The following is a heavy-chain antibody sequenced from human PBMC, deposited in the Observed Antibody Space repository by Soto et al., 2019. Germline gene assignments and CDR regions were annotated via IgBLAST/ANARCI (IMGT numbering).Heavy chain of an antibody. V-gene: IGHV1-3*04. D-gene: IGHD6-19*01. CDR1: GYTFTSYA. Sequence: ASVKVSCKASGYTFTSYAMHWVRQAPGQRLEWMGWIHTYNGNTKYAQKVQGRVTMTTDSSTSTAYMELRSLRSDDTAVYYCARDAQYSSRWHPIDYWGQGTLVTVSS. CDR2: IHTYNGNT. J-gene: IGHJ4*02. CDR3: ARDAQYSSRWHPIDY.